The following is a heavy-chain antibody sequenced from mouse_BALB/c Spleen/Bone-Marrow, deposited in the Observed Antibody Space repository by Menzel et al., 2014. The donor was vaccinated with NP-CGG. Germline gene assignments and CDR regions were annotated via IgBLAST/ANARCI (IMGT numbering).Heavy chain of an antibody. CDR2: MTYSGST. Sequence: DVMLVESGPGLVKPSQSLSLTCTVTGYSITSDYAWNWIRQFPGNTLEWMSYMTYSGSTSYNPSLKSRFSITRDASKNQFFLQLTSVTTEDTATYYCANYGSWYSAVWGAGTTVTVSS. D-gene: IGHD1-1*01. V-gene: IGHV3-2*02. CDR3: ANYGSWYSAV. J-gene: IGHJ1*01. CDR1: GYSITSDYA.